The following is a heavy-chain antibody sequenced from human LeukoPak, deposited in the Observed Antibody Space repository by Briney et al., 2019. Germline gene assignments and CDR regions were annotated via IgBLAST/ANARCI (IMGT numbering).Heavy chain of an antibody. CDR2: ISSSSSTI. CDR1: GFTFSDYE. D-gene: IGHD5-18*01. Sequence: GGSLRLSCAASGFTFSDYEMNWVRQAPGKGLEWVSYISSSSSTIYYADSVKGRFTISRDNAKNSLFLQMNSLRAEDTAVYYCARHLSGVTGYTYGRGIDYWGQGTLVTVSS. CDR3: ARHLSGVTGYTYGRGIDY. V-gene: IGHV3-48*03. J-gene: IGHJ4*02.